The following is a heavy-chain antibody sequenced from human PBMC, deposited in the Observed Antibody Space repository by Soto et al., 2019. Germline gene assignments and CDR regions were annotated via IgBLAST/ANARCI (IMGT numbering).Heavy chain of an antibody. CDR2: ISWNSGSI. CDR3: AKGRGGCSSTSCRAHYYYGMDV. CDR1: GFTFDDYA. V-gene: IGHV3-9*01. D-gene: IGHD2-2*01. J-gene: IGHJ6*02. Sequence: VPLVESGGGLVQPGRSLRLSCAASGFTFDDYAMHWVRQAPGKGLEWVSGISWNSGSIGYADSVKGRFTISRDNAKNSLYLQMNSLRAEDTALYYCAKGRGGCSSTSCRAHYYYGMDVWGQGTTVTVSS.